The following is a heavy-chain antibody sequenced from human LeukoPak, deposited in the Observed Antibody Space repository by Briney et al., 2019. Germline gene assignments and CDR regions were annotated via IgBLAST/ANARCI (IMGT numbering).Heavy chain of an antibody. CDR3: ARGAGTIFGVVIPSNYMDV. D-gene: IGHD3-3*01. CDR2: ISSSSSCI. CDR1: GFTFSSYS. V-gene: IGHV3-21*01. J-gene: IGHJ6*03. Sequence: GGSLRLSCAASGFTFSSYSMNWVRQAPGKGLEWVSSISSSSSCIYYADSVKGRFTISRDNAKNSLYLQMNSLRAEDTAVYYCARGAGTIFGVVIPSNYMDVWGKGTTVTVSS.